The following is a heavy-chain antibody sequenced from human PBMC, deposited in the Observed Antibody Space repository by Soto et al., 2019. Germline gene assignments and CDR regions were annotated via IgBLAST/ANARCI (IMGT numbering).Heavy chain of an antibody. Sequence: GASVKVSCKASGGTFSSYAISWVRQAPGQGLEWMGGIIPIFGTANYAQKFQGRVTITADESTSTAYMELSSLRSEDTAVYYCASCFGVVIKPSYYYYYYGMDVWGQGTTVTVS. CDR3: ASCFGVVIKPSYYYYYYGMDV. J-gene: IGHJ6*02. D-gene: IGHD3-3*01. V-gene: IGHV1-69*13. CDR1: GGTFSSYA. CDR2: IIPIFGTA.